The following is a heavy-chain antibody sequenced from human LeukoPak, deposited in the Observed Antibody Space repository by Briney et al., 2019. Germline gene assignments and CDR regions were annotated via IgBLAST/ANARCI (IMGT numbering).Heavy chain of an antibody. Sequence: SVKISCKASGDTFSSYAISWVRHAPGQGLEWIGEIIPIFGTANYAQKFQGRVTITADKSTSTAYMELSSLRSEDTAVYYCAREMYYYGSGSWDYGMDVWGKGTTVTVSS. V-gene: IGHV1-69*06. CDR2: IIPIFGTA. CDR3: AREMYYYGSGSWDYGMDV. CDR1: GDTFSSYA. D-gene: IGHD3-10*01. J-gene: IGHJ6*04.